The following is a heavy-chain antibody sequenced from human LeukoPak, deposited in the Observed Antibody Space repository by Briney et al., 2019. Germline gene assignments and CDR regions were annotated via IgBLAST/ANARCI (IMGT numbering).Heavy chain of an antibody. CDR2: IKQDGSEK. Sequence: GGSLRLSCTASGFSFSSYWMSWVRQAPGRGLEWVANIKQDGSEKYYVDSVKGRFTISRDNVKNSLYLQMNSLRAEDTAVYYCARDPIRGRGVDYWGQGTLVTVSS. D-gene: IGHD3-16*01. J-gene: IGHJ4*02. CDR3: ARDPIRGRGVDY. CDR1: GFSFSSYW. V-gene: IGHV3-7*01.